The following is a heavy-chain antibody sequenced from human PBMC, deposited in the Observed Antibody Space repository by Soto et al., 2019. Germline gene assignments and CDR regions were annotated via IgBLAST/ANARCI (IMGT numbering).Heavy chain of an antibody. CDR3: ARDRVYGDSSGYFYYFDY. CDR2: INPSGGST. Sequence: ASVKVSCKASGYTFTSYYMHWVRQAPGQGLEWMGIINPSGGSTSYAQKFQGRVTMTRDTSTSTVYMELSSLRSEDTAVYYCARDRVYGDSSGYFYYFDYWGQGTLVTVSS. J-gene: IGHJ4*02. D-gene: IGHD3-22*01. V-gene: IGHV1-46*01. CDR1: GYTFTSYY.